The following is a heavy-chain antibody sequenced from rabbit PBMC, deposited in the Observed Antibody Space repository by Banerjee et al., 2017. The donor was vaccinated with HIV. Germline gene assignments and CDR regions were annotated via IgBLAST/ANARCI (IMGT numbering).Heavy chain of an antibody. CDR2: ISTYSGST. CDR3: ARNADGIHYRMNL. V-gene: IGHV1S40*01. CDR1: GFSFGGYW. Sequence: QSLEESGGDLVKPGASLTLTCTASGFSFGGYWMCWVRQAPGKGLEWIACISTYSGSTYYASWAKGRFTISKTSSTTVTLQMTSLTAADTATYFCARNADGIHYRMNLWGPGTLVTVS. D-gene: IGHD6-1*01. J-gene: IGHJ4*01.